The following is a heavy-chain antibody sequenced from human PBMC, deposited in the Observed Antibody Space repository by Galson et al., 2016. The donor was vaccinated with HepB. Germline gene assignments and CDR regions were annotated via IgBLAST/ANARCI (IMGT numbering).Heavy chain of an antibody. J-gene: IGHJ6*01. V-gene: IGHV4-34*10. CDR3: ARLGGGRMSPRRPISFHQGPIGLPPDALLQEHL. D-gene: IGHD4-23*01. CDR1: GGSLSGYY. Sequence: SETLSLTCAVYGGSLSGYYWAWLRQAPGKGLEWVGEINVSGATTYNPSLERRLAMSLDTSKNQFFLRLNSVAAADTALYYCARLGGGRMSPRRPISFHQGPIGLPPDALLQEHLWG. CDR2: INVSGAT.